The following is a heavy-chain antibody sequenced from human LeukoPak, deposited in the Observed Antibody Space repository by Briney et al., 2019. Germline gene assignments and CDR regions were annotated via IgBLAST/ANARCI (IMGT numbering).Heavy chain of an antibody. CDR3: VRVTIFPHYYMDV. J-gene: IGHJ6*03. Sequence: PGGSLRLSCAASGFTFSSHSMNWVRQAPGKGLEWVSSISSSSSYIYYADSVKGRFTISRDNAKNSLYLQMNSLRAEDTAVYYCVRVTIFPHYYMDVWGKGTTVTVSS. CDR2: ISSSSSYI. CDR1: GFTFSSHS. V-gene: IGHV3-21*01. D-gene: IGHD3-3*01.